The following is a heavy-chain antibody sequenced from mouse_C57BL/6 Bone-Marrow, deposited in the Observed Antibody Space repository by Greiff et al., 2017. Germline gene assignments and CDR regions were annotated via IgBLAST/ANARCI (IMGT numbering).Heavy chain of an antibody. CDR2: IYPKSGST. CDR3: ARRTYYRGFAY. V-gene: IGHV1-81*01. D-gene: IGHD2-12*01. CDR1: GYTFTSYG. J-gene: IGHJ3*01. Sequence: VQLQQSGAELARPGASVKLSCKASGYTFTSYGISWVKQRTGQGLEWIGEIYPKSGSTYYNEKFKGKATLTADKSSTTAYMELRSRTSEDSAVYYCARRTYYRGFAYWGQGTPVTVSA.